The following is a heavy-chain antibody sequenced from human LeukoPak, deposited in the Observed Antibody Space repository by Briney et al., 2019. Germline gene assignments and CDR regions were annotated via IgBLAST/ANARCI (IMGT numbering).Heavy chain of an antibody. Sequence: GGSLRLSCAASGFTFSSYAMHWVRQAPGKGLEWVAVISYDGSNKYYADSVKGRFTISRDNSKNTLYLQMNSLRAEDTAVYYCASSWHQTDAFGIWGQGTMVTVSS. V-gene: IGHV3-30-3*01. CDR1: GFTFSSYA. CDR2: ISYDGSNK. CDR3: ASSWHQTDAFGI. D-gene: IGHD6-13*01. J-gene: IGHJ3*02.